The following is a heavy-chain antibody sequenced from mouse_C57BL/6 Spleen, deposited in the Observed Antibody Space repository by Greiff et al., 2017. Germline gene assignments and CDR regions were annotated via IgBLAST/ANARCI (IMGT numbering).Heavy chain of an antibody. Sequence: EVQLVESGGDLVKPGGSLKLSCAASGFTFSSYGMSWVRQTPDKRLEWVATISSGGSYTYYPDSVKGRFTSSRDNAKNTLYLQMSSLKSEDTAMYYCAGGSHFYAMDYWGQGTSVTVSS. D-gene: IGHD6-2*01. CDR1: GFTFSSYG. V-gene: IGHV5-6*01. CDR2: ISSGGSYT. CDR3: AGGSHFYAMDY. J-gene: IGHJ4*01.